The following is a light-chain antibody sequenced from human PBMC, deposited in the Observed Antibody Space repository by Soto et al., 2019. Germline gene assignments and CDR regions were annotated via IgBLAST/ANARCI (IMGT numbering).Light chain of an antibody. Sequence: IQMTKSPATLSSSIEHIFTIPRHGSQSIISWLAWYQQKPGKAPKLLIYDASSLERGVPSRFSGSGSGTEFTLTISSLVPEDAGIYYWQQRSYWPPFTFGQGTRLEI. CDR3: QQRSYWPPFT. J-gene: IGKJ5*01. CDR1: QSIISW. V-gene: IGKV1-5*01. CDR2: DAS.